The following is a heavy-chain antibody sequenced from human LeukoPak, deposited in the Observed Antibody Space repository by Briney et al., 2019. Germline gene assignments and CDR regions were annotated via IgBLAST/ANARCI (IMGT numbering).Heavy chain of an antibody. J-gene: IGHJ4*02. CDR2: IKSDEITT. D-gene: IGHD3/OR15-3a*01. Sequence: GGSLRLSCAASGFTFSSYYWMHWVRQAPGKGLVWLSRIKSDEITTNYADSVKGRFTISRDNAKNTLYLQMNSLRAEDTAVYYCARGAWTAYYFDYWGQGTLVTVSS. CDR1: GFTFSSYYW. V-gene: IGHV3-74*01. CDR3: ARGAWTAYYFDY.